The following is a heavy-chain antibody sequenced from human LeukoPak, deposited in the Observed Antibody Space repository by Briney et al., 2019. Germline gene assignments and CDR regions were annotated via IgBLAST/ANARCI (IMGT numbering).Heavy chain of an antibody. Sequence: QPGGSLRLSCAASRFTFSSYSMNWVRQAPGKGLEWVSYISSSSSTIYYADSVKGRFTISRDNAKNSLYLQMNSLRAEDTAVYYCASLYYDFWSGDYYYYMDVWGKGTTVTVSS. D-gene: IGHD3-3*01. V-gene: IGHV3-48*04. CDR3: ASLYYDFWSGDYYYYMDV. CDR1: RFTFSSYS. CDR2: ISSSSSTI. J-gene: IGHJ6*03.